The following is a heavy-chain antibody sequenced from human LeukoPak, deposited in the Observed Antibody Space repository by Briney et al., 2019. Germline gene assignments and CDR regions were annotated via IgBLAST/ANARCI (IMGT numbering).Heavy chain of an antibody. J-gene: IGHJ4*02. Sequence: GASVKVSCKASGYTFTGYYMHWVRQAPGQGLEWMGWIDTNNGVTDYAQKFRGRVTMTRDTSINTAYMQLTRLRSDDTAVYYCARDSPRAELGIDYWGQGTPVTVSS. V-gene: IGHV1-2*02. D-gene: IGHD7-27*01. CDR2: IDTNNGVT. CDR3: ARDSPRAELGIDY. CDR1: GYTFTGYY.